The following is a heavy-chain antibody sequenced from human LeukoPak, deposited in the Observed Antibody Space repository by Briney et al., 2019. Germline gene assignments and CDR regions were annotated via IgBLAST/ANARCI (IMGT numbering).Heavy chain of an antibody. CDR2: ISGSGANT. CDR1: GFTFSNYG. D-gene: IGHD4-11*01. CDR3: VKAKSYYSNYDY. J-gene: IGHJ4*02. Sequence: PGGSLRLSCAASGFTFSNYGMSWVRQAPGKGLEWVSVISGSGANTYDADSVKGRFTISRDNSKNTLYLQVNSLRAEDTAVYYCVKAKSYYSNYDYWGQGTLVTVSS. V-gene: IGHV3-23*01.